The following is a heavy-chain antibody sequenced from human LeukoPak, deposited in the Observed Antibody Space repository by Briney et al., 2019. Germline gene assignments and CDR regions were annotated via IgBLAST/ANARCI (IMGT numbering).Heavy chain of an antibody. Sequence: SETLSLTCTVSGGSISSSSYYRGWVRQPPGKGLEWIGSIYYSGSTYYNPSLKSRVTISVDTSKNQFSLKLSSVTAADTAVYYRARGRYFDWLLKHNWFDPWGQGTLVTVSS. V-gene: IGHV4-39*07. CDR1: GGSISSSSYY. D-gene: IGHD3-9*01. CDR2: IYYSGST. CDR3: ARGRYFDWLLKHNWFDP. J-gene: IGHJ5*02.